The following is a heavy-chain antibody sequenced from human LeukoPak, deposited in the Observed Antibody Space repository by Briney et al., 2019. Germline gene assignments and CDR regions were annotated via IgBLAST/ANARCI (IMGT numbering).Heavy chain of an antibody. CDR2: ISDVGSRQ. J-gene: IGHJ3*02. D-gene: IGHD2-2*01. V-gene: IGHV3-30-3*01. CDR3: AKCSVTCYANAFYI. Sequence: GESLRLSCAATGFTFSNYAIHWGRQAPGKGLEWVAFISDVGSRQPYADSVKGRFTISRDNSKNTLYLEMNSLRGEDTAVYYCAKCSVTCYANAFYIWGQGTMVTVSS. CDR1: GFTFSNYA.